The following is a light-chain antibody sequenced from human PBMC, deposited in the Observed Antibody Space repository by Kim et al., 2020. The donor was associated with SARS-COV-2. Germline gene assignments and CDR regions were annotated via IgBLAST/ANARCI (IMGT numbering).Light chain of an antibody. CDR3: QQYNSSPT. CDR1: QNVSSR. V-gene: IGKV3-15*01. Sequence: EIVMTQSPAILSLSPGERGTLSCRASQNVSSRLAWYQQKFGQAPRLLIYGASTRAIGIPARFSGSGSQTDFILTINSLQSEDFAVYYCQQYNSSPTFGQGTKLEI. CDR2: GAS. J-gene: IGKJ2*01.